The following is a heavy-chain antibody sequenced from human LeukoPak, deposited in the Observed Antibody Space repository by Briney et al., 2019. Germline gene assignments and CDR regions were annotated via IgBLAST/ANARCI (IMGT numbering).Heavy chain of an antibody. J-gene: IGHJ5*02. CDR1: GYSFTSYW. Sequence: GESLKISCKGSGYSFTSYWIGWVRQMPGKGLEWMGIIYPGDSDTRYNPSFQGQVTISADKSISTAYLQWSSLKASDTAMYYCARGASSSWYNNWFDPWGQGTLVTVSS. V-gene: IGHV5-51*01. D-gene: IGHD6-13*01. CDR2: IYPGDSDT. CDR3: ARGASSSWYNNWFDP.